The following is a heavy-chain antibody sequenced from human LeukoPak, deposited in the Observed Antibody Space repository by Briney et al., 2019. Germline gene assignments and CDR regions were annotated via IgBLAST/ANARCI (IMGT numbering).Heavy chain of an antibody. J-gene: IGHJ4*02. CDR3: ARGARITIFGVVITSLTFDY. D-gene: IGHD3-3*01. CDR2: ISYDGSNK. Sequence: PGGSLRLSCAASGFTFSSYWMNWARQAPGKGLEWVAVISYDGSNKYYADSVKGRFTISRDNSKNTLYLQMNSLRAEDTAVYYCARGARITIFGVVITSLTFDYWGQGTLVTVSS. V-gene: IGHV3-30*03. CDR1: GFTFSSYW.